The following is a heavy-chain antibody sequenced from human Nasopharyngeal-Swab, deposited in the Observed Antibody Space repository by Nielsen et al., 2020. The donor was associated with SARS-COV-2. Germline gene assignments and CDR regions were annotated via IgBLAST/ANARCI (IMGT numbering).Heavy chain of an antibody. D-gene: IGHD3-22*01. V-gene: IGHV3-48*03. Sequence: GESLKISCAASGFTSSSYEMNWVRQAPGKGLEWVSYISSSGSTIYYADSVKGRFTISRDNAKNSLYLQMNSLRAEDTAVYYCARGYVWYYDSSCHYWGQGTLVTVSS. J-gene: IGHJ4*02. CDR2: ISSSGSTI. CDR3: ARGYVWYYDSSCHY. CDR1: GFTSSSYE.